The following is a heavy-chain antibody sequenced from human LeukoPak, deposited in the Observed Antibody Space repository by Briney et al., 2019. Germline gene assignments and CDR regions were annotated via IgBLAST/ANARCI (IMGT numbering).Heavy chain of an antibody. J-gene: IGHJ6*02. CDR2: INPNSGGT. Sequence: ASVKVSCKASGYTFTGYYMHWVRQAPGQGLEWMGWINPNSGGTNYAQKFQGRVTMTRDTSISTAYMELSRLRSDDTDVYYCARVYQLYYYDSSGYGMGYGMDVWGQGTTVTVSS. CDR3: ARVYQLYYYDSSGYGMGYGMDV. V-gene: IGHV1-2*02. CDR1: GYTFTGYY. D-gene: IGHD3-22*01.